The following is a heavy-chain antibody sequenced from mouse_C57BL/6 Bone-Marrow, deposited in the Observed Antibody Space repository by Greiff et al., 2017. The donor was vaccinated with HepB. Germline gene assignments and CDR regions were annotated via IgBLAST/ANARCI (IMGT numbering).Heavy chain of an antibody. J-gene: IGHJ2*01. CDR1: GYSFTSYY. V-gene: IGHV1-66*01. CDR2: IYPGSGNT. CDR3: ARGGYFSFDY. Sequence: QVQLQQSGPELVKPGASVKISCKASGYSFTSYYIHWVKQRPGQGLEWIGWIYPGSGNTKYNEKFKGKATLTADTSSSTAYMQLSSLTSEDSAVYYCARGGYFSFDYWGQGTTLTVSS. D-gene: IGHD2-3*01.